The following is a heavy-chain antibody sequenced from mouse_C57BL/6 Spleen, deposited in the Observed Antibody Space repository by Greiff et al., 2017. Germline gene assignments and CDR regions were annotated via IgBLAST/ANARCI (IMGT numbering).Heavy chain of an antibody. D-gene: IGHD2-14*01. Sequence: VQLVESGAELVKPGASVKISCKASGYAFSSYWMNWVKQRPGKGLEWIGQIYPGDGDTNYNGKFKGKATLTADKSSSTAYMQLSSLTSEDSAVYFCARGGTHWYFDVWGTGTTVTVSS. CDR2: IYPGDGDT. V-gene: IGHV1-80*01. CDR1: GYAFSSYW. CDR3: ARGGTHWYFDV. J-gene: IGHJ1*03.